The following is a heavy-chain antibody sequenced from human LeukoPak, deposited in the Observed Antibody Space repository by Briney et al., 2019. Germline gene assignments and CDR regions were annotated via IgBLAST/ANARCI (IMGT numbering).Heavy chain of an antibody. V-gene: IGHV3-48*03. J-gene: IGHJ4*02. D-gene: IGHD3-22*01. CDR2: ISSSGSTI. CDR1: GFTFSSYE. CDR3: ARDSMAISGYHGGDY. Sequence: GGSLRLPCAASGFTFSSYEMNWVRQAPGKGLEWVSYISSSGSTIYYADSVKGRFTISRDNAKNSLYLQMNSLRAEDTAVYYCARDSMAISGYHGGDYWGQGTLVTVSS.